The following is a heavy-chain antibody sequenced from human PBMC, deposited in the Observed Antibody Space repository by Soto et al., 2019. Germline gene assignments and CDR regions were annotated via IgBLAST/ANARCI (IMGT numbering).Heavy chain of an antibody. J-gene: IGHJ4*02. CDR1: GGSFNTGGYY. CDR2: VYDSGHT. CDR3: ARTPFGAFDY. V-gene: IGHV4-31*03. Sequence: PSETLSLTCTVSGGSFNTGGYYWSWIRQRPEKGLEWIGYVYDSGHTYYNPSLKSRPAISLDTSKSQFSLKVSSVTAADTALYFCARTPFGAFDYWGQGILVTVSS. D-gene: IGHD3-3*01.